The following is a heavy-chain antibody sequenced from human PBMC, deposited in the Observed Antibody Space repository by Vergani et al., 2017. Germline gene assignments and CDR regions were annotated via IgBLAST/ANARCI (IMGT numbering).Heavy chain of an antibody. CDR1: GFTFTTYG. CDR2: ISSSGNYI. CDR3: ARGDSSSSEGDYFDY. V-gene: IGHV3-21*01. J-gene: IGHJ4*02. D-gene: IGHD6-6*01. Sequence: EVQLVESGGGLVKPGGSLRLSCVASGFTFTTYGMGWVRQAPGNGLEWVSSISSSGNYIYYTDSMKGRFTISRDNAKSSLSLQMNSLRAEDTAVYYCARGDSSSSEGDYFDYWGQGTLVTVSS.